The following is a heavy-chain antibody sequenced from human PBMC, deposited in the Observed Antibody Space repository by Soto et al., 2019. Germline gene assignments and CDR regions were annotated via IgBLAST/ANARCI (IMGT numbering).Heavy chain of an antibody. Sequence: QVQLVQSRAEVKKPGASVKVSCKASGYSFSDYTMHWVRRAPGQPPEWMARINTGTASTEYSQKFQGRVTITRDTSATTAYMDLSSLRSEDTAVYYCARGPQDSYGMDVWGQGTTVTVS. CDR3: ARGPQDSYGMDV. CDR2: INTGTAST. CDR1: GYSFSDYT. J-gene: IGHJ6*02. V-gene: IGHV1-3*04.